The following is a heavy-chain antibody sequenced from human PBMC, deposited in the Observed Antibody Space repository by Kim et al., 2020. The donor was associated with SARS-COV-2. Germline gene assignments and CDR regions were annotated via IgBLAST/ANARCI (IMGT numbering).Heavy chain of an antibody. CDR1: GFEFSHHW. V-gene: IGHV3-7*03. Sequence: GGSLRLSCAASGFEFSHHWMNWVRQAPGKGLELVANINPDGSETTYVDSVRGRFTISRDNAKNSLYLQMNSLRDVDTAVYYCARSNYFHNWGQGTLGHRLL. CDR3: ARSNYFHN. J-gene: IGHJ4*02. CDR2: INPDGSET.